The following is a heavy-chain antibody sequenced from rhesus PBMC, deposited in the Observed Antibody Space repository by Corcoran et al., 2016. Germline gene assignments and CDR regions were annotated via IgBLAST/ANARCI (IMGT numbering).Heavy chain of an antibody. CDR1: GYTFTSSS. CDR2: INPSNGET. D-gene: IGHD3-3*01. J-gene: IGHJ5-2*02. V-gene: IGHV1-200*01. CDR3: ARVIGDNIWTGQSNSLDV. Sequence: QVQLVQSGAEVKKPGASVKLSCKASGYTFTSSSINWVRQAPGQGLEWMGWINPSNGETGYAKKFQGRVTMTRDTSTSTADMELSSLRSEDTAVYYCARVIGDNIWTGQSNSLDVWGRGVLVTVSS.